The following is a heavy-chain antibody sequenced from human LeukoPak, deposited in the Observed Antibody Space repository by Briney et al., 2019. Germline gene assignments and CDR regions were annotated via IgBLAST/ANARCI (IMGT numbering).Heavy chain of an antibody. Sequence: SETLSLTCTVSGYSISSGYYWGWIRQPPGKGLEWIGSIYHSGSTYYNPSLKSRVTISVDTSKNQFSLKLSSVTAADTAVYYCARERRGLAVAGRGSAFDIWGQGTMVTVSS. D-gene: IGHD6-19*01. CDR2: IYHSGST. V-gene: IGHV4-38-2*02. J-gene: IGHJ3*02. CDR1: GYSISSGYY. CDR3: ARERRGLAVAGRGSAFDI.